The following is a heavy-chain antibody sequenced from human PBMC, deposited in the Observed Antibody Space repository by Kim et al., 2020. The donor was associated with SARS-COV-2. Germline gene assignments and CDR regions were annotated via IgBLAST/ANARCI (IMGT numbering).Heavy chain of an antibody. V-gene: IGHV4-31*03. CDR2: IYYSGST. D-gene: IGHD2-2*01. CDR1: GGSISSGGYY. J-gene: IGHJ6*02. CDR3: ATNIVVVPAAHYYYYGMDV. Sequence: SETLSLTCTVSGGSISSGGYYWSWIRQHPGKGLEWIGYIYYSGSTYYNPSLKSRVTISVDTSKNQFSLKLSSVTAADTAVYYCATNIVVVPAAHYYYYGMDVWGQGTTVTVS.